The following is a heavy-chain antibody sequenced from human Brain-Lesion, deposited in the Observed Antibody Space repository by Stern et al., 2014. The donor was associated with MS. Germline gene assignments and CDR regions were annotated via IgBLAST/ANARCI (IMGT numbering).Heavy chain of an antibody. CDR2: ISWNSGTI. CDR3: ARDITGSSAYFAY. D-gene: IGHD1-14*01. Sequence: VQLVQSGGDSVQPGRSLRLSCAAFGFTFDDYAMHWVRQAPGKGLEWVAGISWNSGTIGYAYSVKGRFTTSRDNAYSSLYLQMNSLRPEDTALYYCARDITGSSAYFAYWGQGTLVTVSS. V-gene: IGHV3-9*01. CDR1: GFTFDDYA. J-gene: IGHJ4*02.